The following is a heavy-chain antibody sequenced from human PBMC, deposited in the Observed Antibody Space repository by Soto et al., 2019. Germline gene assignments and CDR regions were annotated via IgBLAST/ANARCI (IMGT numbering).Heavy chain of an antibody. D-gene: IGHD2-15*01. CDR2: IIPMFETV. CDR3: ARGLRTGNYGMDV. J-gene: IGHJ6*02. Sequence: ASVKVSCKASGGTFDNYAVSWVRQAPGQGLEWMGGIIPMFETVNYAQRFQGRLTIAADESTSTAYMELTSPTSADTAIYFCARGLRTGNYGMDVWGQGTTVTVSS. V-gene: IGHV1-69*13. CDR1: GGTFDNYA.